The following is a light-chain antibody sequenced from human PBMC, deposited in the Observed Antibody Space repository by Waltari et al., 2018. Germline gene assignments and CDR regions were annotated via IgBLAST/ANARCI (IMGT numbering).Light chain of an antibody. J-gene: IGKJ1*01. CDR2: GAT. CDR3: QRYNSRRWA. CDR1: PGVNDY. V-gene: IGKV1-27*01. Sequence: DIQMTQSPSSLSASVGDTVTITCRATPGVNDYLAWFQQKPGGILRVLIYGATNLQAGVPARFSGSGFGTHFTLTISSLQPEDVATDYCQRYNSRRWACGQGTKVEIK.